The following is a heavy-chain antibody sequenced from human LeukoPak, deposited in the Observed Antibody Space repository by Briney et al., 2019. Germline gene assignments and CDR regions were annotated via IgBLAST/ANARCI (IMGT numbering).Heavy chain of an antibody. J-gene: IGHJ5*02. CDR3: AREGDNRFDP. V-gene: IGHV4-4*07. D-gene: IGHD3-10*01. Sequence: PSETLSLTCTVSGGSNSSYYWSWIRQPAGKGLEGIGRIYTNGSTNYNPSLKSRVTISVDTSKNQFSLKLSSVTAADTAVYYCAREGDNRFDPWGQGTLVTVSS. CDR1: GGSNSSYY. CDR2: IYTNGST.